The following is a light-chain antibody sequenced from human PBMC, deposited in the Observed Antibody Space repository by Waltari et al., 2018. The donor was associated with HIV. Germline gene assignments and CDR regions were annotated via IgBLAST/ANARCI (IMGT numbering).Light chain of an antibody. V-gene: IGKV4-1*01. Sequence: DIVMTQSPDSLTVSLGDRATINCKSSQRLLHTANNNNYLAWFQQKPGQPPHLLIYWASTRESGVSDRFTGSGTGANFTLTINHLQSEDAAVYYCHQYYGALYTFGRGTKLEI. CDR3: HQYYGALYT. CDR1: QRLLHTANNNNY. CDR2: WAS. J-gene: IGKJ2*01.